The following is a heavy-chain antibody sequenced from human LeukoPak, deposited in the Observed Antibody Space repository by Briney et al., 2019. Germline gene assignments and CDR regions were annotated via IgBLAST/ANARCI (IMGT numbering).Heavy chain of an antibody. J-gene: IGHJ4*02. CDR2: ISWDGGST. Sequence: GGSLRLSCAASGFTFDDYAMHWVRQAPGKGLEWVSLISWDGGSTYYADSVKGRFTIYRDNRKNSLYLQMNSLRAEDTALYYCAKDTGGKGRWYRGLFDYWGQGTLVTVSS. CDR1: GFTFDDYA. D-gene: IGHD6-13*01. V-gene: IGHV3-43D*03. CDR3: AKDTGGKGRWYRGLFDY.